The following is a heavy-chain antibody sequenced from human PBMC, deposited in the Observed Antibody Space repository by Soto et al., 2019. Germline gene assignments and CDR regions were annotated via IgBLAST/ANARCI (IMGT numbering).Heavy chain of an antibody. CDR3: ARNAGLYYDILTGYLPHSFDP. CDR1: GGSISSGGYS. CDR2: IYHSGST. J-gene: IGHJ5*02. V-gene: IGHV4-30-2*01. D-gene: IGHD3-9*01. Sequence: PSETLSLTCAVSGGSISSGGYSWSWIRQPPGKGLEWIGYIYHSGSTYYNPSLKSRVTISVDTSKNQFSLKLSSVTAADTAVYYCARNAGLYYDILTGYLPHSFDPWGQGTLVTVS.